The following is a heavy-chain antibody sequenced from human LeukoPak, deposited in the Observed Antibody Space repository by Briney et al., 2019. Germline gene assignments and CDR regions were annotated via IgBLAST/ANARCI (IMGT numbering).Heavy chain of an antibody. J-gene: IGHJ4*02. V-gene: IGHV3-21*01. Sequence: GGSLRLSCAASGFTFSSYSMNWVRQAPGKGLEWVSSISSSSSSYIYYADSVKGRFTISRDNAKNSLYLQMNSLRAEDTAVYYCARDFRDGYNRPYWGQGTLVTVSS. CDR1: GFTFSSYS. CDR3: ARDFRDGYNRPY. D-gene: IGHD5-24*01. CDR2: ISSSSSSYI.